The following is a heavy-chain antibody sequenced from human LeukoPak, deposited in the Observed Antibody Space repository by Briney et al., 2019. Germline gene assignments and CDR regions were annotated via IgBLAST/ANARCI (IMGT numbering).Heavy chain of an antibody. CDR2: SIPIFGTA. V-gene: IGHV1-69*05. D-gene: IGHD6-13*01. J-gene: IGHJ4*02. Sequence: SVKVSCKASGGTFSSYAISWVRQAPGQGLEWMGRSIPIFGTANYAQKFQGRVTITTDESTSTAYMELSSLRSEDTAVYYCARAARAPGYSSSWSPFDYWGQGTLVTVSS. CDR1: GGTFSSYA. CDR3: ARAARAPGYSSSWSPFDY.